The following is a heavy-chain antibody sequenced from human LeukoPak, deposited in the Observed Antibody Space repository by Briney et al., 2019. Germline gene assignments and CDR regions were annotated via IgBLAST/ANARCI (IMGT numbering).Heavy chain of an antibody. CDR2: ISGSGSYL. CDR1: GFTFSAYN. Sequence: GGSLRLSCAASGFTFSAYNMNWVRQAPGKGLEWVSSISGSGSYLYYADSVKGRFTISRDNSKNTLYLQMSSLRAEDTAVYYCVKTLGSSREGFDYWGQGTLVTVSS. V-gene: IGHV3-21*01. J-gene: IGHJ4*02. CDR3: VKTLGSSREGFDY. D-gene: IGHD1-26*01.